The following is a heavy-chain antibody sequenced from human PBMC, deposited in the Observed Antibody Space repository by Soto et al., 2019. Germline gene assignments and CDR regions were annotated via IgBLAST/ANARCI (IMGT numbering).Heavy chain of an antibody. D-gene: IGHD5-12*01. Sequence: QLVESGGGVVRPGGSLRLSCAGSGFTFDDYGMSWVRQVPGKGLERVSGVNWNGGSTGYADSVRGRFTIARDNAKNSLYLQMNSLRADDTALYHCARGGAPGSGYNYVVDYWGQGTLVTVSS. J-gene: IGHJ4*02. CDR1: GFTFDDYG. CDR3: ARGGAPGSGYNYVVDY. CDR2: VNWNGGST. V-gene: IGHV3-20*01.